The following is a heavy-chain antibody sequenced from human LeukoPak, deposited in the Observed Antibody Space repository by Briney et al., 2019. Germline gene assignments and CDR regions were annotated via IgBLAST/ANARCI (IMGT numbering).Heavy chain of an antibody. D-gene: IGHD5-24*01. V-gene: IGHV3-23*01. CDR1: GFTFSSYG. CDR2: ISGSGGST. Sequence: PGGSLRLSCAASGFTFSSYGMSWVRQAPGKGLEWVSSISGSGGSTYYADSVKGRFTISRDNSKNTLYLQMNSLRAEDTAVYYCAKVEMATITINYFDYWGQGTLVTVSS. CDR3: AKVEMATITINYFDY. J-gene: IGHJ4*02.